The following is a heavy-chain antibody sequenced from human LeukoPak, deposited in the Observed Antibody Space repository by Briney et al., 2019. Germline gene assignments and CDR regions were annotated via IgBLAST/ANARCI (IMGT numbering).Heavy chain of an antibody. J-gene: IGHJ6*03. D-gene: IGHD6-13*01. CDR3: ARGLVRYYYYMDV. Sequence: SETLSPTWAVYGGAFSGYYWSWFRQPPGKGLGWIGEINHSGSTNYNPSLKSRVTISVDTSKNQFSLKLSSVTAADTAVYYCARGLVRYYYYMDVWGKGTTVTVSS. V-gene: IGHV4-34*01. CDR1: GGAFSGYY. CDR2: INHSGST.